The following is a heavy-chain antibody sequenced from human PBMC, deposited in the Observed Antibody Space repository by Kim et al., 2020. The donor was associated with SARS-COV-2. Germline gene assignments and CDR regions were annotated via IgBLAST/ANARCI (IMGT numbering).Heavy chain of an antibody. V-gene: IGHV1-18*01. J-gene: IGHJ4*02. D-gene: IGHD3-10*01. Sequence: KLQGRVTMTTDTSTSTAYMELRSLRPDDTAVYYCARIGGDPSGSGSSLDYWGQGTLVTVSS. CDR3: ARIGGDPSGSGSSLDY.